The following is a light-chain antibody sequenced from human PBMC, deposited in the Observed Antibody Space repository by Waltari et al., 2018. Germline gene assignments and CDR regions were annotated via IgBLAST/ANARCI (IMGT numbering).Light chain of an antibody. J-gene: IGKJ3*01. Sequence: DIKMTQSPPSLSASVGDRVTITCRASQSISDYLNWYQQKPGKAPKLLIYGASILQSGVPSRFSGSGFGTDFTLTISSLQPEDFATYYCQQSYSSTFGPGTKVDIK. CDR2: GAS. CDR3: QQSYSST. CDR1: QSISDY. V-gene: IGKV1-39*01.